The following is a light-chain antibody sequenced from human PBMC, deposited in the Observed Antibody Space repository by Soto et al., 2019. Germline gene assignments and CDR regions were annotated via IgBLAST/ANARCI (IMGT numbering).Light chain of an antibody. V-gene: IGKV1-33*01. J-gene: IGKJ5*01. Sequence: DLQMTQSTSSLSASVGDRVTITCRASQDISNYLNWYQQRPGKAPKLLIYDASNLERGVPSRFSGTRSGTHFTFAITSLQPEDVATYYCQQSDSLPITFGQGTRLEI. CDR3: QQSDSLPIT. CDR2: DAS. CDR1: QDISNY.